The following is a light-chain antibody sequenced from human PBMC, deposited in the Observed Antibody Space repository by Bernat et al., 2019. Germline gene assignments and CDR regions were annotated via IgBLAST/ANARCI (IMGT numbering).Light chain of an antibody. CDR3: QSFESSLSSSV. J-gene: IGLJ3*02. Sequence: QPVLTQPPSVSGAPGQRVTISCTGTSSDIGAGYDVQWFQQFPGAAPKLLIYGNKHRPSGVPDRFSGSTSGTSASLAITGLQADDEADYYCQSFESSLSSSVFGGGTKLTVL. V-gene: IGLV1-40*01. CDR2: GNK. CDR1: SSDIGAGYD.